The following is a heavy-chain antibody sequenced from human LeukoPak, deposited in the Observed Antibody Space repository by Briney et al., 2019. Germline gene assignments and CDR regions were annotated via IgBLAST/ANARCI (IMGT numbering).Heavy chain of an antibody. D-gene: IGHD6-13*01. CDR3: ARVLDIAAADPLDY. J-gene: IGHJ4*02. CDR2: ISYDGSNK. V-gene: IGHV3-30*03. Sequence: GGSLRLSCAASGFTFSSYSMNWVRQAPGKGLEWVAVISYDGSNKYYADSVKGRFTISRDNSKNTLYLQMNSLRAEDTAVYYRARVLDIAAADPLDYRGQGTPVTVS. CDR1: GFTFSSYS.